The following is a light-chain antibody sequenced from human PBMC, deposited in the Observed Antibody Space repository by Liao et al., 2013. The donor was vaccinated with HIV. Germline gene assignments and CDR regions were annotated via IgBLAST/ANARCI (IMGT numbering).Light chain of an antibody. CDR3: QAWDSTSHVV. V-gene: IGLV3-1*01. CDR1: KLDNKY. Sequence: SYELTQAPSVSVPPGQTASITCSGDKLDNKYTCWYQQKPGQSPVLVIYQDTKRPPRIPERLAGANSGSAATLTISGAQAMDEADYYCQAWDSTSHVVFGGGTRLTVL. CDR2: QDT. J-gene: IGLJ2*01.